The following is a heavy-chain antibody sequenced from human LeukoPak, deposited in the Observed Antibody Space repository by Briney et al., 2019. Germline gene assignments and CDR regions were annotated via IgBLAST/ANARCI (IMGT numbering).Heavy chain of an antibody. CDR2: ISSSGSTI. D-gene: IGHD5-24*01. CDR1: GFIFSSYT. Sequence: GGSLRLSCAASGFIFSSYTMNWVRQAPGKGLEWVSYISSSGSTIYYADSVKGRFTISRDNAKNSLYLQMNSLRAEDTAVYYCAREDGYPRDYFDYWGQGTLVTVSS. CDR3: AREDGYPRDYFDY. V-gene: IGHV3-48*03. J-gene: IGHJ4*02.